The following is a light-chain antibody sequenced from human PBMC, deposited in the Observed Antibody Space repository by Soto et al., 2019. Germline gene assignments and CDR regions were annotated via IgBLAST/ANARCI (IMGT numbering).Light chain of an antibody. J-gene: IGLJ3*02. Sequence: QSVLTQPPSASGTPGQRVTISCSGSISNMGTNTVNWCQQLPGTAPKLLIYNNDQRPSGVPDRFSGSNSGDSASLAISGLQSEDEGDYYCIVWDDILNGWVFGGGTNSPS. CDR3: IVWDDILNGWV. V-gene: IGLV1-44*01. CDR1: ISNMGTNT. CDR2: NND.